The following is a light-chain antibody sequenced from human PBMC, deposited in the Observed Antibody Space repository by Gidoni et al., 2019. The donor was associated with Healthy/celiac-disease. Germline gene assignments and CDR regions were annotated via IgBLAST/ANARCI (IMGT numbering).Light chain of an antibody. CDR1: QSISSW. CDR3: QQYNSYSQMYT. V-gene: IGKV1-5*01. Sequence: DIQMTQSPSTLSASVGDRVTITCRASQSISSWLAWYQQKPGKAPKLLIYDASSLESGVPSRFSGSGSGTEFTLTISILQPDDFATYYCQQYNSYSQMYTFGQGTKLEIK. J-gene: IGKJ2*01. CDR2: DAS.